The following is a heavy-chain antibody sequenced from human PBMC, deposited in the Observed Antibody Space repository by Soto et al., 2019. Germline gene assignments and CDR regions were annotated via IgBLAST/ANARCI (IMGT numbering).Heavy chain of an antibody. V-gene: IGHV3-64D*06. Sequence: GGPLRLSCSASGCTFRSYAMHWVRQAPGKGLEYVSVISSNGGSTYYADSVKGRFTIPRDNSKNTLYLQMSSLRAEDTAVYYCVKILQYSYGLPHWGQGTLVTVSS. D-gene: IGHD5-18*01. CDR1: GCTFRSYA. CDR3: VKILQYSYGLPH. CDR2: ISSNGGST. J-gene: IGHJ4*02.